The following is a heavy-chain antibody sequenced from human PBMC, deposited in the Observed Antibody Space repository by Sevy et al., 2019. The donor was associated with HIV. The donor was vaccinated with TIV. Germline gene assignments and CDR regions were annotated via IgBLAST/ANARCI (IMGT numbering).Heavy chain of an antibody. D-gene: IGHD3-10*01. CDR3: ARDILLWFGELLFLFDY. J-gene: IGHJ4*02. V-gene: IGHV3-30-3*01. Sequence: GGYLRLSCAASGFTFSSYAMHWVRQAPGKGLEWVAVISYDGSNKYYADSVKGRFTISRDNSKNTLYLQMNSLRAEDTAVYYCARDILLWFGELLFLFDYWGQGTLVTVSS. CDR1: GFTFSSYA. CDR2: ISYDGSNK.